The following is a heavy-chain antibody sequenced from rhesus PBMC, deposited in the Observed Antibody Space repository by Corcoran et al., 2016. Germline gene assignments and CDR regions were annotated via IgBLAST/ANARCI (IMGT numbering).Heavy chain of an antibody. V-gene: IGHV4-169*01. Sequence: QLQLQESGPGLVKPSETLSVTCAVSGGSISSSYWSWIRQAPGKGREWIGYIYGSGSSTNYNPSLKSRVTLSVDTSKNQLSLKLSSVTAADTAVYYCATRQGSGSYSTYYYFDYWGQGVLVTVSS. D-gene: IGHD2-27*01. CDR2: IYGSGSST. CDR3: ATRQGSGSYSTYYYFDY. CDR1: GGSISSSY. J-gene: IGHJ4*01.